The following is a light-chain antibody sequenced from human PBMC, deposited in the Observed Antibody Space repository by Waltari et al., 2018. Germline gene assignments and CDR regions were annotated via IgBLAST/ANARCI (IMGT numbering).Light chain of an antibody. CDR3: SAWDSSLSALV. CDR2: RNN. V-gene: IGLV10-54*01. Sequence: QAGLTQPPSVSKDLRQTVTLTCTGNSNNVGDEGAAWLQQHQGHPPKLVSYRNNNRPSGISERLSASRSGNTVSLTIAGLQPEDEADYYCSAWDSSLSALVFGGGTRLTVL. J-gene: IGLJ2*01. CDR1: SNNVGDEG.